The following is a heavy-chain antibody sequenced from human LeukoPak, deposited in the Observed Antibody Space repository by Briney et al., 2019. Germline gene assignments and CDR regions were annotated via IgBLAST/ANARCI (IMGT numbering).Heavy chain of an antibody. CDR3: ARGYLGYCSSTSCSGFDP. Sequence: PSETLSLTCTVSGGSISSGDYYWSWIRQPPGKGLEWIGEINHSGSTNYNPSLKSRVTISVDTSKNQFSLKLSSVTAADTAVYYCARGYLGYCSSTSCSGFDPWGQGTLVTVSS. V-gene: IGHV4-34*01. CDR1: GGSISSGDYY. D-gene: IGHD2-2*01. CDR2: INHSGST. J-gene: IGHJ5*02.